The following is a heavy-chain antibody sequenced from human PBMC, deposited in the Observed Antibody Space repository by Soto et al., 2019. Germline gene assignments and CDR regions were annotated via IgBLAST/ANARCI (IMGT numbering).Heavy chain of an antibody. CDR3: ARDYGSGSQFFQH. Sequence: VQLVESGGGLVKPGGSLRLSCAPSGFTFSSYRMNWVREAPGKGLEWVSSISSSSSYIYYADSVRGRFTISRDNAKNSLYLQMNSLRVEDTAVYYCARDYGSGSQFFQHWGQGTLVTVSS. V-gene: IGHV3-21*01. CDR2: ISSSSSYI. J-gene: IGHJ1*01. D-gene: IGHD3-10*01. CDR1: GFTFSSYR.